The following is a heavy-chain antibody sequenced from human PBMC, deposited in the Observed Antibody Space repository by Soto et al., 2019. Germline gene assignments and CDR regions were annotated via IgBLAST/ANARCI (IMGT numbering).Heavy chain of an antibody. Sequence: GGSLRLSCAASGFTFSGSAMQWVRQASGKGLEWVGRIRSKTRNYATAYAASVKGRFTISRDDSKNTAYLQMNSLKNEDTAVYYCTEGATLFDYWGQGTLVTVSS. CDR2: IRSKTRNYAT. D-gene: IGHD1-26*01. J-gene: IGHJ4*02. CDR1: GFTFSGSA. CDR3: TEGATLFDY. V-gene: IGHV3-73*01.